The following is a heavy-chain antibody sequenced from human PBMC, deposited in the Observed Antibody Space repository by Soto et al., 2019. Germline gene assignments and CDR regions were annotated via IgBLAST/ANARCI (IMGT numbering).Heavy chain of an antibody. V-gene: IGHV3-11*06. J-gene: IGHJ3*02. CDR3: ATYCSGGSCYSRAFDI. CDR1: GFTFSDYY. CDR2: ISSSSSYT. Sequence: GGSLRLSCAASGFTFSDYYTSWIRQAPGKGLEWVSYISSSSSYTNYADSVKGRFTISRDNAKNSLYLQMNSLRAEDTAVYYCATYCSGGSCYSRAFDIWGQGTMVTVSS. D-gene: IGHD2-15*01.